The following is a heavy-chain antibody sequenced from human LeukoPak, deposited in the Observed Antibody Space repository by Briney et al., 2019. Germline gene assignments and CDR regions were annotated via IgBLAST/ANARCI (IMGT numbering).Heavy chain of an antibody. CDR1: GGSFSGYY. J-gene: IGHJ5*02. CDR3: ARYKRSGSYYNAWFDP. V-gene: IGHV4-34*01. Sequence: SETLSLTCAVYGGSFSGYYWSWIRQPPGKGLEWIGEINHSGSTNYNPSLKSRVTISVDTSKNQFSLKLSSVTAADTAVYYCARYKRSGSYYNAWFDPWGQGTLVTVS. CDR2: INHSGST. D-gene: IGHD3-10*01.